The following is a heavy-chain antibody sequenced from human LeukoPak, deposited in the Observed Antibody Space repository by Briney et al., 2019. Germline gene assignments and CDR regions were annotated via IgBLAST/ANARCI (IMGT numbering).Heavy chain of an antibody. CDR3: ARLGSVGYYNYQYMDI. CDR2: INDIGNT. J-gene: IGHJ6*03. Sequence: SETLSLTCAVYGGSFSGYYWSWICQPPGKGLEWIGEINDIGNTNYDPSLRSQVTISVDTSKNQFSLSLTSATAADTAVYFCARLGSVGYYNYQYMDIWGNGTTVTVSS. V-gene: IGHV4-34*01. D-gene: IGHD3-10*01. CDR1: GGSFSGYY.